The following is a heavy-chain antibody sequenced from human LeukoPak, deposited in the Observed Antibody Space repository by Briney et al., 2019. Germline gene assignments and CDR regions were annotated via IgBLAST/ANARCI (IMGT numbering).Heavy chain of an antibody. J-gene: IGHJ3*02. Sequence: ASVKVSCKTSGYTFTYYGINWVRQAPGQGLEWIGWISPYNYNTNYAQKFQGRVTLTTDTSTSTAYMELRSLRSDDTAVFFCARGPPGTLIVLDAFDIWGQGTLVTVSS. CDR3: ARGPPGTLIVLDAFDI. CDR1: GYTFTYYG. D-gene: IGHD3-22*01. V-gene: IGHV1-18*01. CDR2: ISPYNYNT.